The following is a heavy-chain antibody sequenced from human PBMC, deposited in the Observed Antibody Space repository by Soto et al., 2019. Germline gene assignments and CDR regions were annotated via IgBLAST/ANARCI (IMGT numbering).Heavy chain of an antibody. J-gene: IGHJ3*02. V-gene: IGHV4-59*01. D-gene: IGHD3-22*01. Sequence: SETLSLTCTVSGGSISSYYWSWIRQPPGKGLEWIGYIYYSGSTNYNPSLKSRVTISVDTSKNQFSLKLSSVTAADTAVYYCARDNGGGYYDSSGYYFIMGGAFDIWGQGTMVTVS. CDR3: ARDNGGGYYDSSGYYFIMGGAFDI. CDR1: GGSISSYY. CDR2: IYYSGST.